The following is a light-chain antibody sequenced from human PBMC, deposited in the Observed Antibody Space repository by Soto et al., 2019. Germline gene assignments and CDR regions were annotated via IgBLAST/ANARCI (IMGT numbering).Light chain of an antibody. CDR1: QSVSSSY. V-gene: IGKV3-20*01. Sequence: EIVLTQSPGTLSLSLGERATLSCRSSQSVSSSYLAWYQQKPGQALRLLIYDVSSRATGIPDRFSGSGSGTDFTLTISRLEPEDFAVYYCQQYGSSPTFGQGTKVEIK. CDR3: QQYGSSPT. J-gene: IGKJ1*01. CDR2: DVS.